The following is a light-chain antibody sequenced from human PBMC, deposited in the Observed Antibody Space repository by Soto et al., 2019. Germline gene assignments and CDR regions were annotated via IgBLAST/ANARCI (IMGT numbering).Light chain of an antibody. J-gene: IGKJ1*01. Sequence: DIQMTQSPSTLFASVGERVTITCRASQSVSNWLAWYQHKPGKAPKLLIYDVSSLESGVPSRFSGSGSGTEFILTISSLQPDDFATYYCQQYDSYSWTFGQGTKVDIK. V-gene: IGKV1-5*01. CDR1: QSVSNW. CDR2: DVS. CDR3: QQYDSYSWT.